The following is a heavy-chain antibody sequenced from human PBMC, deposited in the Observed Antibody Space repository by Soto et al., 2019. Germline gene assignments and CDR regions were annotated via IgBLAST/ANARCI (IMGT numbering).Heavy chain of an antibody. J-gene: IGHJ5*02. Sequence: SETLSLTCAVSGGSISSSNWWSWVRQPPGKGLEWIGEIYHSGSTNYNPSLKSRVTISVDKSKNQFSLKLSSVTAADTAVYYCARETIAAAGTSWFDPWGQGTLVTVSS. CDR3: ARETIAAAGTSWFDP. D-gene: IGHD6-13*01. CDR1: GGSISSSNW. V-gene: IGHV4-4*02. CDR2: IYHSGST.